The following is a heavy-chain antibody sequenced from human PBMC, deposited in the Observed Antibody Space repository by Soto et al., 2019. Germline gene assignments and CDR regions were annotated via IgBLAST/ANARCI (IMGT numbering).Heavy chain of an antibody. CDR3: AREQPTALGAFDI. V-gene: IGHV1-46*01. CDR1: GYTFTSYG. D-gene: IGHD2-2*01. J-gene: IGHJ3*02. CDR2: INPSGGST. Sequence: GASVKVSCKASGYTFTSYGISWVRQAPGQGLEWMGIINPSGGSTNYAQKFQGRVTMTRDTSTSTVYMELSSLTSEDTALYYCAREQPTALGAFDIWGQGTMVTVSS.